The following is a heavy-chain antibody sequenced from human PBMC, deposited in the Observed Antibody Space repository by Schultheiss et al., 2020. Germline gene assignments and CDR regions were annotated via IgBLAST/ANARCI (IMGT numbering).Heavy chain of an antibody. CDR3: AKDLNYYGSGSCFDY. V-gene: IGHV3-NL1*01. J-gene: IGHJ4*03. CDR1: GFTFSSYG. D-gene: IGHD3-10*01. Sequence: GGSLRLSCAASGFTFSSYGMHWVRQAPGKGLEWVSAISGSGGSTYYADSVKGRFTISRDNSKNTLYLQMNSLRAEDTAVYYCAKDLNYYGSGSCFDYWGQGSRV. CDR2: ISGSGGST.